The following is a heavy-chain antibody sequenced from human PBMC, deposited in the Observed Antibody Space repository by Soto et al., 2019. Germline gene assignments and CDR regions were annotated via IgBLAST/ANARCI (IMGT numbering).Heavy chain of an antibody. Sequence: QVQLVQSGAEVKKPGSSVKVSCKASGGTFSSYAISWVRQAPGQGLEWMGGIIPISETTNYAQKFQGRVTITADEYKSTAYMELSSLRSEDTAVYYWARSQGSSTSLAIYYYYYYGMDVWGQGTTVTVSS. J-gene: IGHJ6*02. CDR1: GGTFSSYA. V-gene: IGHV1-69*01. CDR2: IIPISETT. D-gene: IGHD2-2*01. CDR3: ARSQGSSTSLAIYYYYYYGMDV.